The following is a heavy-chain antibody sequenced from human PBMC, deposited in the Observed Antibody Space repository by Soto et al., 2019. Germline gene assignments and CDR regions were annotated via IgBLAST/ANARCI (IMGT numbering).Heavy chain of an antibody. CDR2: INHSGST. CDR1: GGSFSGYY. D-gene: IGHD4-17*01. V-gene: IGHV4-34*01. Sequence: QVQLQQWGAGLLKPSETLSLTCAVYGGSFSGYYWSWIRQPPGKGLEWIGEINHSGSTNYNPSLKGRVSISVDTSKNQFSLMLSSVTAADTAVYYCAREYGDYGVIDYWGQGTLVTVSS. J-gene: IGHJ4*02. CDR3: AREYGDYGVIDY.